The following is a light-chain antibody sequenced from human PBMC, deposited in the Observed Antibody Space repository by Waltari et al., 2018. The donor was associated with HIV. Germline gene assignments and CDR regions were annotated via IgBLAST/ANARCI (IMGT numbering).Light chain of an antibody. CDR2: DAS. J-gene: IGKJ1*01. V-gene: IGKV3-15*01. CDR1: HSVNRN. CDR3: QHYHNWPPWT. Sequence: EIIMTQSPVTLSVSPGEKATISCRASHSVNRNLAWYQQKPGQAPRLLIYDASTRATGIPARFSGSGSGTEFILTISSLQSEDFAIYYCQHYHNWPPWTFGQGTKVEIK.